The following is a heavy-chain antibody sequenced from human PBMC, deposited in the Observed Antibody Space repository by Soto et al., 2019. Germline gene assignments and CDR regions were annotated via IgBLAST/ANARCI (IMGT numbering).Heavy chain of an antibody. V-gene: IGHV3-23*01. CDR3: AKKSGVGATWYFDY. D-gene: IGHD1-26*01. Sequence: GGSLRLSCAASGFTFSNYGTSWVRQAPGKGLEWVSALPEIGTNTYYADSVKGRFTISRDNSKNTLFLQINNLRAGDTAVYYCAKKSGVGATWYFDYWGQGTLVTVSS. CDR2: LPEIGTNT. J-gene: IGHJ4*02. CDR1: GFTFSNYG.